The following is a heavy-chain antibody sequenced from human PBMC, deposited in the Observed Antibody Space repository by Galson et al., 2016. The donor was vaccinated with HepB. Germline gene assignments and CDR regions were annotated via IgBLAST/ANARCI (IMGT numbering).Heavy chain of an antibody. CDR2: IVAGNGDT. Sequence: SVKVSCKASGVTFSTSAVQWVRQARGQHLEWIGWIVAGNGDTKYAQKFQERVTITRDMSTRTAYMELSSLTSEDTAVYYCAARGNSCPYYRGQGTLVTVSS. CDR3: AARGNSCPYY. D-gene: IGHD6-13*01. V-gene: IGHV1-58*01. CDR1: GVTFSTSA. J-gene: IGHJ4*02.